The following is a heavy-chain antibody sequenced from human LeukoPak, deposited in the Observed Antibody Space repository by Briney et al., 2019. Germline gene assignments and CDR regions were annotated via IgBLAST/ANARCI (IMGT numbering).Heavy chain of an antibody. CDR2: ISYDGIKK. V-gene: IGHV3-30*18. CDR1: GFTFSNYG. Sequence: GGSLRLSCAASGFTFSNYGIHWVRQAPGKGLEWVAVISYDGIKKYYADSVKGRFTISRDNSKNTLYLQMDSLRAEDTAVYYCAKVKWGYSNSWYQNYWGQGTLVTVSS. J-gene: IGHJ4*02. CDR3: AKVKWGYSNSWYQNY. D-gene: IGHD6-13*01.